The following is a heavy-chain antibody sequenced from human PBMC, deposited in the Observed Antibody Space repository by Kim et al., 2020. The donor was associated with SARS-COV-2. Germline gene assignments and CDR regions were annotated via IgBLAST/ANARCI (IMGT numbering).Heavy chain of an antibody. V-gene: IGHV4-39*02. D-gene: IGHD3-10*01. CDR1: GGSISSSSYY. CDR3: ARESNMVRGVIINSSVDY. CDR2: IYYSGST. Sequence: SETLSLTCTVSGGSISSSSYYWGWIRQPPGKGLEWIGSIYYSGSTYYNPSLKSRVTISVDTSKNQFSLKLSSVTAADTAVYYCARESNMVRGVIINSSVDYWGQGTLVTVSS. J-gene: IGHJ4*02.